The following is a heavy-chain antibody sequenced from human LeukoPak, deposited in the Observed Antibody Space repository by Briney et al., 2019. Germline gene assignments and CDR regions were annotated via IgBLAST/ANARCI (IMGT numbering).Heavy chain of an antibody. J-gene: IGHJ6*02. Sequence: GGSLRLSCAASGFDFSTYSIDWVRQAPGKGLEWVSYISSSSSNIYHADSVKGRFTISRDNAKNSLHLQMNSLRAEDTAIYYCARGGCAAAGCGMDVWGQGTTVTVSS. CDR1: GFDFSTYS. V-gene: IGHV3-48*04. CDR3: ARGGCAAAGCGMDV. D-gene: IGHD6-13*01. CDR2: ISSSSSNI.